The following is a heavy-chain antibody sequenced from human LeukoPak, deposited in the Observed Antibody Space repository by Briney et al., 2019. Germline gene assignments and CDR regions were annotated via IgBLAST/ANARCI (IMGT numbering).Heavy chain of an antibody. Sequence: GGSLRLSCAASGFTFSSYWMHWVRQAPGKGLVWVSRIYYDGSSTSYADSVKGRVTISRDNAKNTLFLQMNSLRADDTAVYYCARGTHWAIDKWGQGTLVTVSS. V-gene: IGHV3-74*01. CDR2: IYYDGSST. J-gene: IGHJ4*02. D-gene: IGHD7-27*01. CDR3: ARGTHWAIDK. CDR1: GFTFSSYW.